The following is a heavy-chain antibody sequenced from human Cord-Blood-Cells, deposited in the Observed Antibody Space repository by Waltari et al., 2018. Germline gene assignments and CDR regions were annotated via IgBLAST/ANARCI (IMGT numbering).Heavy chain of an antibody. V-gene: IGHV4-31*03. D-gene: IGHD7-27*01. CDR3: ARDAPNWGSRGFDY. CDR2: IYYSGST. J-gene: IGHJ4*02. Sequence: QVQLQESGPGLVKPSQTLSLTCTVSGGSISSGGYSWSWIRQHPGKGLEWIGYIYYSGSTYYNPSLKSRVTISVDTSKNQFSLKLSSVTAADTAVYYCARDAPNWGSRGFDYWGQGTLVTVSS. CDR1: GGSISSGGYS.